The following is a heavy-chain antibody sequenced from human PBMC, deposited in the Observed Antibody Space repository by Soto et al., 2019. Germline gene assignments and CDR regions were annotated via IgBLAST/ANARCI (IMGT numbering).Heavy chain of an antibody. J-gene: IGHJ6*02. CDR2: IIPIFGTA. Sequence: SVKVSCKASGGTFSSYAISWVRQAPGQGLEWMGGIIPIFGTANYAQKFQGRVTITADESTSTAYMELSSLRSEDTAVYYCARAIGGEEGYYYYGMDVWGQGTKVTVSS. CDR1: GGTFSSYA. D-gene: IGHD3-16*01. V-gene: IGHV1-69*13. CDR3: ARAIGGEEGYYYYGMDV.